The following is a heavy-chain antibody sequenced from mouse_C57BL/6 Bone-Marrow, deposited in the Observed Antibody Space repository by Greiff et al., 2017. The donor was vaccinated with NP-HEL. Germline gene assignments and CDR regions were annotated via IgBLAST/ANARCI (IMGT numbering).Heavy chain of an antibody. D-gene: IGHD2-2*01. V-gene: IGHV3-8*01. CDR3: AGSPLWLRRNYYAMDY. CDR1: GYSITSDY. J-gene: IGHJ4*01. CDR2: ISYSGST. Sequence: EVQLQQSGPGLAKPSQTLSLTCSVTGYSITSDYWNWIRKFPGNKLEYIGYISYSGSTYYNPSLKSRISITRDTSKNQYYLQLNSVTTEDTATYYCAGSPLWLRRNYYAMDYWGQGTSVTVSS.